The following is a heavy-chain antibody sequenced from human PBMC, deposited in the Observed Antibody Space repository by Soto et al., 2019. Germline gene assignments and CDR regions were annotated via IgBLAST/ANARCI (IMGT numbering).Heavy chain of an antibody. CDR3: ARGPAWNYVPNPFDY. D-gene: IGHD1-7*01. V-gene: IGHV1-18*01. Sequence: ASLKVSCKASGYTFTSYGISWVRQAPGQGLEWMGWISAYNGNTNYAQKLQGRVTMTTDTSTSTAYMELGSLRSGDTAVYYCARGPAWNYVPNPFDYWGQGTLVTVSS. CDR1: GYTFTSYG. CDR2: ISAYNGNT. J-gene: IGHJ4*02.